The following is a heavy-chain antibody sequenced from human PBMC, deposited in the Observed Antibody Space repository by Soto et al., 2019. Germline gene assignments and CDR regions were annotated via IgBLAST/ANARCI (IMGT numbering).Heavy chain of an antibody. D-gene: IGHD6-13*01. CDR1: GGTFSSYR. J-gene: IGHJ4*02. CDR2: IVPIYRTA. V-gene: IGHV1-69*01. CDR3: ARDSGAKLSSS. Sequence: QVQLVQSGAEVKKPGSSVKVSCKASGGTFSSYRINWVRQAPGKGLEWVGGIVPIYRTADYAQKFQGRVTITADESARTAYMELRSLKSQDTAVYYCARDSGAKLSSSWGQGTLVTVSS.